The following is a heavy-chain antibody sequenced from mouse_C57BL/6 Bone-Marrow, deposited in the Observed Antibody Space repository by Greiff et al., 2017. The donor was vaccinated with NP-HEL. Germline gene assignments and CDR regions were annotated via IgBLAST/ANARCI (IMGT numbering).Heavy chain of an antibody. Sequence: EVKLVESEGGLVQPGSSMKLSCTASGFTFSDYYMAWVRQVPEKGLEWVANINYDGSSTYYLDSLKSRFIISRDNAKNILYLQMSSLKSEDTATYYCTRGGELLGGMDYWGQGTSVTVSS. J-gene: IGHJ4*01. CDR3: TRGGELLGGMDY. V-gene: IGHV5-16*01. CDR2: INYDGSST. D-gene: IGHD2-12*01. CDR1: GFTFSDYY.